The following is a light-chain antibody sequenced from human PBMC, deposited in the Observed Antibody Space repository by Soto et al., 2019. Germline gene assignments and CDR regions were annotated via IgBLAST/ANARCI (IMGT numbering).Light chain of an antibody. CDR3: QQHGTT. CDR1: QSVGIN. J-gene: IGKJ1*01. V-gene: IGKV3-15*01. Sequence: EIVMTQSPATLSVSPGERATLSCRASQSVGINLAWYQQKPGQAPRVVVYGASTRATGIPARFSGSGSGTEFTLTISGLQSEDFAVYYCQQHGTTFGQGTKVDIK. CDR2: GAS.